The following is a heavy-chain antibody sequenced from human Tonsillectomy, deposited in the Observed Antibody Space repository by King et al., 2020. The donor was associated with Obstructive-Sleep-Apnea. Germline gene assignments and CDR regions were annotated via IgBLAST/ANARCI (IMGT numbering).Heavy chain of an antibody. CDR1: GYSFSSYW. D-gene: IGHD4-17*01. CDR3: ARHYGDYLAPFDY. V-gene: IGHV5-51*01. J-gene: IGHJ4*02. CDR2: IYPGDSDT. Sequence: QLVQSGAEVKKPGESLKISCKVSGYSFSSYWIGWVRQMPGKGLECMGIIYPGDSDTKYSPSFQGQVTISADKSISTASLQWSSLKASDTAMYYCARHYGDYLAPFDYWGQGTLVTASS.